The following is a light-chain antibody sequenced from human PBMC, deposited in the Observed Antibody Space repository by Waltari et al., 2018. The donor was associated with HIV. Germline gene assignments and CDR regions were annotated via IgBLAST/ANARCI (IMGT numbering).Light chain of an antibody. Sequence: QSVLTQPPSASGTPGQRVTISCSGSSSNIGSKYVYRYQQVPGTAPKLLIYRNNQRPSGVPDRFSGSKSGTSASLAISGLRSEDEADYYCAAWDDSLSAFYVFGTGTKVTVL. CDR2: RNN. CDR1: SSNIGSKY. J-gene: IGLJ1*01. V-gene: IGLV1-47*01. CDR3: AAWDDSLSAFYV.